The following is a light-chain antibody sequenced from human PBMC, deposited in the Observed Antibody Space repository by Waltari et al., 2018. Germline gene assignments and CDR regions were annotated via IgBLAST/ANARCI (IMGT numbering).Light chain of an antibody. Sequence: SSELTQDPAVSVALGQTVTITCQGASLRTSYASWYQQKSGQAPILVLFGKNKRPSVSPDRFSGYNAETTTSLTITGAQAEDEADYYCSSRDSSASHVLFAGGTKLTVL. CDR1: SLRTSY. J-gene: IGLJ2*01. CDR3: SSRDSSASHVL. CDR2: GKN. V-gene: IGLV3-19*01.